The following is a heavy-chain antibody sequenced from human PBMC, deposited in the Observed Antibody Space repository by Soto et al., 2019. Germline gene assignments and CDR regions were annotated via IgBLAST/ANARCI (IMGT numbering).Heavy chain of an antibody. D-gene: IGHD5-12*01. CDR3: AHGRPYDDVVATIFDS. CDR2: ISWDDDK. CDR1: GFSLSTSGVG. Sequence: QITLKESGPTLVKPTQPLTLTCTFSGFSLSTSGVGVGWIRQPPGKALERLALISWDDDKRYTPSLKSRLTISKDTSRTQGVLTMTNRDTVDTSAYYCAHGRPYDDVVATIFDSWGQGTLVTVSS. V-gene: IGHV2-5*02. J-gene: IGHJ4*02.